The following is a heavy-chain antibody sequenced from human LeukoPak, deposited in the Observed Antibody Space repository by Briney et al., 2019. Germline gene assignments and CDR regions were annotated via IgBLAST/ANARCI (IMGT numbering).Heavy chain of an antibody. CDR3: VRESPVAAVGRSWFDP. D-gene: IGHD6-13*01. CDR1: GFTFSSYA. V-gene: IGHV3-23*01. J-gene: IGHJ5*02. CDR2: VSGSNGNT. Sequence: GGSLRLSCAASGFTFSSYAMSWVRQAPGEGLEWISTVSGSNGNTHYADSVKGRFTISRDNSKNTLYLQMNSLRAEDTAVYYCVRESPVAAVGRSWFDPWGQGTLVTVSS.